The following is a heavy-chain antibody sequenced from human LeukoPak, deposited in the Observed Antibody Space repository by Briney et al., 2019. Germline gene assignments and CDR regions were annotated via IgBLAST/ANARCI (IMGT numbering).Heavy chain of an antibody. CDR3: AREAITIFGLVRTQTTKGPHRFDP. CDR2: IYASGST. V-gene: IGHV4-4*07. Sequence: SETLSLTCTVSGGSISTYYWSWIRQPAGKGLEWIGLIYASGSTNYNPSFKSRVTMSVDTSKNQFSLKLSSVTAADTAVYYCAREAITIFGLVRTQTTKGPHRFDPWGQGTLVTVSS. CDR1: GGSISTYY. J-gene: IGHJ5*02. D-gene: IGHD3-3*01.